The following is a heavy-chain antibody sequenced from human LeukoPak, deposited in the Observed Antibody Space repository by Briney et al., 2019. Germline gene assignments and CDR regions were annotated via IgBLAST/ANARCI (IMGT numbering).Heavy chain of an antibody. V-gene: IGHV4-34*01. D-gene: IGHD2-15*01. CDR3: ARGRGGYCTGGSCQLSVGFDS. CDR1: NGSFSGYY. CDR2: INHSGST. Sequence: SETLSLTCAVYNGSFSGYYWTWIRQPPGKGLEWIGEINHSGSTDYNPSLKSRVTISADTSKNQFSLKLSSVTAADTAVYYCARGRGGYCTGGSCQLSVGFDSWGQGTLVTVSS. J-gene: IGHJ4*02.